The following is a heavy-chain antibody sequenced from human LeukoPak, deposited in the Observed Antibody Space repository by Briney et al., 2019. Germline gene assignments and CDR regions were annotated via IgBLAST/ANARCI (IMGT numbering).Heavy chain of an antibody. D-gene: IGHD4-17*01. Sequence: SQTLSLTCAISGDSVSSNSAAWNWIRQSPSRGLEWLGRTYYRSKWYNDYAVSVKSRITINPDTSKNQFSLKLSSVTAADTAVYYCARAPDYGDYGYYYYYMDVWGKGTTVTISS. J-gene: IGHJ6*03. V-gene: IGHV6-1*01. CDR1: GDSVSSNSAA. CDR2: TYYRSKWYN. CDR3: ARAPDYGDYGYYYYYMDV.